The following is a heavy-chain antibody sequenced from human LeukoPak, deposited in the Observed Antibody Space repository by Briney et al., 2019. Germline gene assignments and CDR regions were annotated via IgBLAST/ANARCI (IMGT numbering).Heavy chain of an antibody. V-gene: IGHV4-38-2*02. J-gene: IGHJ4*02. CDR1: GYSISSGYY. CDR3: VRVTTSSWFVGYFDY. CDR2: FYHGGST. Sequence: SETLSLTCTVSGYSISSGYYWGWIRQPPGKGLEWIGNFYHGGSTYYNPSLKSRVSMSGDTSKNQFSLNLSSVTAADTAVSFCVRVTTSSWFVGYFDYWGQGTLVTVSS. D-gene: IGHD6-13*01.